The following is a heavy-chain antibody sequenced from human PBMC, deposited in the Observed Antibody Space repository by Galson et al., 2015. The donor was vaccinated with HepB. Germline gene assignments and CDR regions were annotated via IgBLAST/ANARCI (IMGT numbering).Heavy chain of an antibody. D-gene: IGHD3-22*01. CDR2: INPNSGGT. J-gene: IGHJ6*02. CDR1: GYTFTGYY. V-gene: IGHV1-2*04. CDR3: ARGGYYYDSSYGMDV. Sequence: SVKVSCKASGYTFTGYYMHWVRQAPGQGLEWMGWINPNSGGTNYAQKFQGWVTMTRDTSISTAYMELSRLRSDDTAVYYCARGGYYYDSSYGMDVWGQGTTVTVSS.